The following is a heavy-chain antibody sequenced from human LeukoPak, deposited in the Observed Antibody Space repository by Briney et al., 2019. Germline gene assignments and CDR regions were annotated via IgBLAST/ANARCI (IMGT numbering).Heavy chain of an antibody. D-gene: IGHD3-22*01. CDR1: GFTFSNYA. CDR2: INNRGGST. J-gene: IGHJ3*02. V-gene: IGHV3-23*01. CDR3: AKDRVRMYYYDRGDAFDI. Sequence: PGGSLRLSCAASGFTFSNYAMSWVRQAPGKGLEWVSSINNRGGSTYYADSVKGRFTISRDNSKNTLYLQMNSLRAEDTAVYYCAKDRVRMYYYDRGDAFDIWGQGTMVTVSS.